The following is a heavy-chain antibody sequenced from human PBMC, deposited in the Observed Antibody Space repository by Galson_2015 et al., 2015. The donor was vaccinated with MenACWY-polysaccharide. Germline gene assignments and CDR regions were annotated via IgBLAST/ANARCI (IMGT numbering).Heavy chain of an antibody. D-gene: IGHD2/OR15-2a*01. CDR2: ITGGNGDA. J-gene: IGHJ4*02. CDR3: ARHVIGGGYFDY. CDR1: GYTFSRYP. V-gene: IGHV1-3*01. Sequence: SVKVSCKASGYTFSRYPMHWVRQAPGQRIEWMGWITGGNGDAKYSEKFQGRVTITKDTSANTVYMELSSLRYEDTAVYYCARHVIGGGYFDYWGQGTLVTVSS.